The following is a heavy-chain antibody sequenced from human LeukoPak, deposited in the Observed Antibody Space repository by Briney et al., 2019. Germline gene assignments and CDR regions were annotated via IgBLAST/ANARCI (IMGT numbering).Heavy chain of an antibody. CDR1: GLTFSNYV. CDR2: VSHSGDRT. CDR3: ARLVDYLYYFDY. V-gene: IGHV3-23*01. J-gene: IGHJ4*02. D-gene: IGHD2-8*02. Sequence: GGSLRLSCAASGLTFSNYVMSWVRQAPGKGLEWVSAVSHSGDRTFYTDSVKGRFTISRDNSKDALYMQMNSLRADDTAVYYCARLVDYLYYFDYWGQGTLVTVSS.